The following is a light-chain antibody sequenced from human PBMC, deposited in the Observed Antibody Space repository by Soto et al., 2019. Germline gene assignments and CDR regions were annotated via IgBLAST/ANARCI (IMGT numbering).Light chain of an antibody. J-gene: IGKJ1*01. V-gene: IGKV3-11*01. CDR1: QSVSSY. Sequence: EIVLTQSPATLSLSPGERATLSCRASQSVSSYLAWYQQKPGQAPRLLSYDASNRDTGIPARFSGSGSGTDFSLTLSSLEPEDFAIYYCQQRSNGPWTFGQATKGEIK. CDR2: DAS. CDR3: QQRSNGPWT.